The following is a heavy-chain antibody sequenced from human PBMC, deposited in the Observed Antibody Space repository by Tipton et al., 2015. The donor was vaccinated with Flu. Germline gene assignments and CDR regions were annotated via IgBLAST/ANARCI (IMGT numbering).Heavy chain of an antibody. CDR1: GGSISSGGYY. Sequence: TLSLTCTVSGGSISSGGYYWSWIRQHPGKGLEWIGYIYYSGSTYYNPSLKSRVTISVDTSKNQLSLKLSSVTAADTAVYYCASSVVVVDYYGMDVWGQGTTVTVSS. CDR2: IYYSGST. D-gene: IGHD2-15*01. CDR3: ASSVVVVDYYGMDV. J-gene: IGHJ6*02. V-gene: IGHV4-31*03.